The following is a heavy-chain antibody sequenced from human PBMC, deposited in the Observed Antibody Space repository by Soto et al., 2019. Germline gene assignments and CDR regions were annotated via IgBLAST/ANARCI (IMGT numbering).Heavy chain of an antibody. Sequence: GASVKVSCKTSGYTFHIYGITWVRQAPGRGLEWMGWISTYTGKTDYAQSLQGRVTMTTDTSTGTAYLEVRSLRSDDTAVYFCARDVYSGSGDAFDLWGQGTMVTV. CDR1: GYTFHIYG. J-gene: IGHJ3*01. CDR3: ARDVYSGSGDAFDL. CDR2: ISTYTGKT. V-gene: IGHV1-18*01. D-gene: IGHD6-6*01.